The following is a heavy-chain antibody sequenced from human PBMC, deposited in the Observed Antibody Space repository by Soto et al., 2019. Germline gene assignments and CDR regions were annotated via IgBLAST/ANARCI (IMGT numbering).Heavy chain of an antibody. J-gene: IGHJ6*02. CDR3: ARGAYISGSFYYYYYYGMDV. D-gene: IGHD3-10*01. Sequence: TSETLCLTCAVYGGSFSGYYWSWIRQPPGKGLEWIGEINHSGSTNYNPSLKSRVTISVDTSKNQFSLKLSSVTAADTAVYYCARGAYISGSFYYYYYYGMDVWGQGTTVTVSS. CDR1: GGSFSGYY. CDR2: INHSGST. V-gene: IGHV4-34*01.